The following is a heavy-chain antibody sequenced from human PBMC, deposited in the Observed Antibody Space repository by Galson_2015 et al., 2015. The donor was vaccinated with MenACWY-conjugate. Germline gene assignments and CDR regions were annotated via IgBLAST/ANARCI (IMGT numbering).Heavy chain of an antibody. CDR1: GFTFSSYW. V-gene: IGHV3-74*01. J-gene: IGHJ4*02. CDR2: INSDGSST. CDR3: ARTGGCPPRGLDY. Sequence: SLRLSCAVSGFTFSSYWMHWVRQAPGKGLVWVSRINSDGSSTSYADTAKGRFTISRDNAKNTLYLQMNRLRAEDTAVYYCARTGGCPPRGLDYWGQGTLVTVSS. D-gene: IGHD1-26*01.